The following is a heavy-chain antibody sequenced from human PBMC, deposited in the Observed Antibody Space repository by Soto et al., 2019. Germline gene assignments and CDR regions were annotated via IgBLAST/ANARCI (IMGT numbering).Heavy chain of an antibody. CDR2: IIPIFGTA. D-gene: IGHD6-19*01. CDR1: GGPFSSYA. J-gene: IGHJ4*02. V-gene: IGHV1-69*13. CDR3: AREGPGIAVAGTGYFDY. Sequence: GASVKVSCKASGGPFSSYAISWVRQAPGQGLEWMGGIIPIFGTANYAQKFQGRVTITADESTSTAYMELSSLRSEDTAVYYCAREGPGIAVAGTGYFDYWGQGTLVTVTS.